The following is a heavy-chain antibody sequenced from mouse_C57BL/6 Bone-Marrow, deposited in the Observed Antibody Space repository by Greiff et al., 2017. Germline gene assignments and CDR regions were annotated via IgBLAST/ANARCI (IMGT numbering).Heavy chain of an antibody. Sequence: QVQLQQPGAELVKPGASVKVSCKASGYTFTSYWMHWVKQRPGQGLEWIGRIHPSDSDTNYNQKFKGKDTLTVDKSSSTAYMQLSSLTSEDSAVYYCAIEITTVVAYYYAMDYWGQGTSVTVSS. CDR1: GYTFTSYW. CDR2: IHPSDSDT. V-gene: IGHV1-74*01. CDR3: AIEITTVVAYYYAMDY. J-gene: IGHJ4*01. D-gene: IGHD1-1*01.